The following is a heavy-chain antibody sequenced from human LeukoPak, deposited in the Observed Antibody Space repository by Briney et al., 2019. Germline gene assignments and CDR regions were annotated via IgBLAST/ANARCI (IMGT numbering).Heavy chain of an antibody. CDR1: GFTFNEYA. CDR3: ARDSWPMVATYAFDI. CDR2: ISWNSDSI. J-gene: IGHJ3*02. Sequence: RAGGSLRLSCAASGFTFNEYAMHWVRQVPGKGLEWVSSISWNSDSIAYADSVKGRFTISRDNAKSSLYLQMNSLRAEDTAVYYCARDSWPMVATYAFDIWGQGTMVTVSS. V-gene: IGHV3-9*01. D-gene: IGHD5-12*01.